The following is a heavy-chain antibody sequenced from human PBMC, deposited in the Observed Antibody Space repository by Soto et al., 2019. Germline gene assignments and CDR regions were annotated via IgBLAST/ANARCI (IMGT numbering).Heavy chain of an antibody. CDR1: GFTFNDYA. J-gene: IGHJ6*02. CDR2: ISGSGGGT. CDR3: AKYGSGTYYNVGLDGMDV. V-gene: IGHV3-23*01. Sequence: EVQLLESGGGLVQPGGSLRLSCTASGFTFNDYAMTWVRQAPGKGLNWVSAISGSGGGTYYADSVKGRFTISRDRSGNRLYLKMTSLRAEDTAVYYCAKYGSGTYYNVGLDGMDVWGQGTTVTVSS. D-gene: IGHD3-10*01.